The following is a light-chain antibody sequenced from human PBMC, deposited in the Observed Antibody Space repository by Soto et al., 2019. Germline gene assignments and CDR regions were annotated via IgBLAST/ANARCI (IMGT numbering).Light chain of an antibody. CDR3: QPSYSHHFT. CDR2: ATS. CDR1: QSIRSY. Sequence: DIQLNQSPSSLSASVGDRVTLTCRASQSIRSYLNWYQQKPVNPPKILIYATSSLQNGVPSRLSGSGSGTNCALTIRSLQPEDFAPYYCQPSYSHHFTFGPGATVDV. V-gene: IGKV1-39*01. J-gene: IGKJ3*01.